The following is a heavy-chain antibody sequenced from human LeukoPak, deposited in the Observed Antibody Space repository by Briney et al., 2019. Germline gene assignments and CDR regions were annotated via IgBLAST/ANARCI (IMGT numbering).Heavy chain of an antibody. CDR2: ISSSSYI. J-gene: IGHJ6*03. V-gene: IGHV3-21*01. CDR3: ARVVGATMELGYYYYYYYMDV. Sequence: GGSLRLSCAASGFTFSSYSMNWVRQAPGKGLEWVSSISSSSYIYYADSVKGRFTISRDNAKNSLYLQMNSLRAEDTAVYYCARVVGATMELGYYYYYYYMDVWGKGTTVTVSS. CDR1: GFTFSSYS. D-gene: IGHD1-26*01.